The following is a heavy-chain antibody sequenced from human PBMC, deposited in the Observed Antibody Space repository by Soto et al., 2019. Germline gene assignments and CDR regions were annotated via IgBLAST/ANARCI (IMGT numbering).Heavy chain of an antibody. CDR3: ARHRSDFWFDP. Sequence: SETLSLTCSVSGGSISSSSYFWGWIRQPPGKGLEWIGSIYYSGSTYYNPSLKSRVTVSVDTSKNQFSLKLSSVTAADTAVDYCARHRSDFWFDPWGQGTLVTVSS. J-gene: IGHJ5*02. D-gene: IGHD2-21*02. CDR2: IYYSGST. V-gene: IGHV4-39*01. CDR1: GGSISSSSYF.